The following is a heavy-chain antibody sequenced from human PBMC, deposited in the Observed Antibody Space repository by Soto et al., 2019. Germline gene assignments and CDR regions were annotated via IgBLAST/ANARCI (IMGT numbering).Heavy chain of an antibody. CDR1: GGSISSGGYS. CDR3: ARGSSGTHLDY. J-gene: IGHJ4*02. D-gene: IGHD3-22*01. Sequence: QLQLQESGSGLVKPSQTLSLTCAVSGGSISSGGYSWSWIRQPPGKGLEWIGYIYHSGSTYYNPPLKSRVTISVDRSKNQFSLKLSSVTAADTAVYYCARGSSGTHLDYWGQGTLVTVSS. CDR2: IYHSGST. V-gene: IGHV4-30-2*01.